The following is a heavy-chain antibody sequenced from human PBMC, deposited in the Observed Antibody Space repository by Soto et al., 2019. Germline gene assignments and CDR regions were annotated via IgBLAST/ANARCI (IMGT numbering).Heavy chain of an antibody. CDR2: IYSGATT. D-gene: IGHD3-3*01. Sequence: PGGSLRLSCAASGFTVSSSYMSWVRQAPGKGLEWVSGIYSGATTSYADSVKGRFTISRDNSENTVSLQMNSLRVEDTAVYYCARLGTYYDSWGGLYGLDVWGQGTTVTVSS. CDR3: ARLGTYYDSWGGLYGLDV. J-gene: IGHJ6*02. V-gene: IGHV3-53*01. CDR1: GFTVSSSY.